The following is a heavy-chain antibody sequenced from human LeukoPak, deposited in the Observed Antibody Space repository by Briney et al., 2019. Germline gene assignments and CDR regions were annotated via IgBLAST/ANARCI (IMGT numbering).Heavy chain of an antibody. D-gene: IGHD2-8*01. J-gene: IGHJ6*03. V-gene: IGHV3-30*18. CDR1: GFTFSSYG. CDR3: AKNGVEWPYYYYYYMDV. Sequence: QPGGSLRLSCAASGFTFSSYGMHWVRQAPGKGLEWGAVISYDGSNKYYADSVKGRFIISRDNSKNTLYLQMNSLRPEDTAVYYCAKNGVEWPYYYYYYMDVWGKGTTVTISS. CDR2: ISYDGSNK.